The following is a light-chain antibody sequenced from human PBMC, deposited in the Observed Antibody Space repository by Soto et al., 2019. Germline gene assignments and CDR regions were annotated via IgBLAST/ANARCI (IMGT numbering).Light chain of an antibody. CDR1: QGLKF. Sequence: DIQMTQSPSSVSASVGDAVTLTFRASQGLKFLAWYQRKPGKAPKLLIYKASSLESGVPSRFSGSGSGTDFTLTISRLEPEDFALYYCQQYGSSPWKFGQGTKVDIK. J-gene: IGKJ1*01. V-gene: IGKV1-5*03. CDR2: KAS. CDR3: QQYGSSPWK.